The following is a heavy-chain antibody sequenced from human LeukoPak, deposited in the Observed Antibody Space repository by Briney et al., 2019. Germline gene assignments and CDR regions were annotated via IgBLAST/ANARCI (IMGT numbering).Heavy chain of an antibody. CDR2: IYYSGST. V-gene: IGHV4-59*01. CDR1: GGSISSYY. Sequence: PSETLSLTCTVSGGSISSYYWSWIRQPPGKGLEWIGYIYYSGSTNYNPSLKSRVTISVDTSKNQFSLKLSSVTAADTAVYYCARGRDAFDIWGHGTMVTVS. J-gene: IGHJ3*02. CDR3: ARGRDAFDI.